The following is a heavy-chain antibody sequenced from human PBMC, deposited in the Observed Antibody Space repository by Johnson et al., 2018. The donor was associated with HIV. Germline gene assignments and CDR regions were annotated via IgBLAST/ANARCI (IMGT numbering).Heavy chain of an antibody. CDR1: EFTFSNYA. Sequence: QMQLVESGGGVVQPGRSLRLSCAASEFTFSNYAMHWVRQAPGKGLEWVAVVPDDGDNKYYADSVKGRFTISRDNSKNTLYLQMNSLRAEDTAVYYCARAVDILAGPDALDIWGQGTLVTVSS. J-gene: IGHJ3*02. CDR2: VPDDGDNK. V-gene: IGHV3-30-3*01. CDR3: ARAVDILAGPDALDI. D-gene: IGHD3-9*01.